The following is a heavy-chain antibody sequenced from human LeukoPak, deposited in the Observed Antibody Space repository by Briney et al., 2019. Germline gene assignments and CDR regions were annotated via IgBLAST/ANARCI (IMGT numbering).Heavy chain of an antibody. V-gene: IGHV1-2*02. J-gene: IGHJ4*02. D-gene: IGHD6-13*01. CDR1: GYSFSGGYY. CDR3: AREGSSWSLGY. Sequence: ASVTVSCKAFGYSFSGGYYIHWVRQAPGQGLEWLGWINPNSGGANYAQKFQGRVTMTKDTSISTAYMELTSLKSDDTAIYYCAREGSSWSLGYWGQGTLVTVSS. CDR2: INPNSGGA.